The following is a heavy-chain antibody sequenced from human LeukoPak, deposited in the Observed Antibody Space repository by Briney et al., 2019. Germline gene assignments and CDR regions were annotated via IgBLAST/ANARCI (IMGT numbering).Heavy chain of an antibody. CDR2: ISWNSGSI. J-gene: IGHJ4*02. V-gene: IGHV3-9*01. CDR3: VKDMGDSSGWYGGDY. Sequence: GGSLRLSCAASGFTFDDYAMHWVRQAPGKGLEWVSGISWNSGSIGYADSVKGRFTISRDNAKNSLYLQMNSLRAEDTALYYCVKDMGDSSGWYGGDYWGQGTLVTVSS. D-gene: IGHD6-19*01. CDR1: GFTFDDYA.